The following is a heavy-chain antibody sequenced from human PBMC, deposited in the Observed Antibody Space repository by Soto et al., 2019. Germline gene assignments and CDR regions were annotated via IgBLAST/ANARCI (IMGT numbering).Heavy chain of an antibody. Sequence: KLSETLSLTCTVSGGSISSGDYYWSWIRQPPGKGLEWIGYIYYSGSTYYNPSLKSRVTISVDTSKNQFSLKLSSVTAADTAVYYCARILVPLNWFDPWGQGTLVTVSS. V-gene: IGHV4-30-4*01. J-gene: IGHJ5*02. CDR3: ARILVPLNWFDP. CDR1: GGSISSGDYY. CDR2: IYYSGST.